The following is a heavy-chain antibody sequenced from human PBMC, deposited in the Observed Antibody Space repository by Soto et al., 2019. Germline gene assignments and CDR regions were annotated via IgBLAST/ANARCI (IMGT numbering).Heavy chain of an antibody. D-gene: IGHD4-17*01. J-gene: IGHJ6*02. CDR2: ISGTGGST. CDR3: AKDHRTTVTTPFYYYYGMDV. CDR1: GFTFSSYA. Sequence: GGSLRLSCAASGFTFSSYAMSWVRQAPGKGLEWFSGISGTGGSTYYADSVKGRFTISRDNSKNTLYLQMNSLRAEDTAVYYCAKDHRTTVTTPFYYYYGMDVWGQGTTVTVSS. V-gene: IGHV3-23*01.